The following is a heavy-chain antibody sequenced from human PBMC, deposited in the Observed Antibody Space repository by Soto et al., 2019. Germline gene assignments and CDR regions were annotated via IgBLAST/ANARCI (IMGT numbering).Heavy chain of an antibody. Sequence: QVQLVQSGAEVKKPGASVKVSCKASGYTFTSYAMHWVRQAPGQRLEWMGWINAGNGNTKYSQKFQGRVTITRDTSASTAYMEMSSLRSEDTSVYYCARALRAWFGELSYYYYYYMDVWGKGTTVTVSS. CDR3: ARALRAWFGELSYYYYYYMDV. CDR1: GYTFTSYA. J-gene: IGHJ6*03. V-gene: IGHV1-3*01. D-gene: IGHD3-10*01. CDR2: INAGNGNT.